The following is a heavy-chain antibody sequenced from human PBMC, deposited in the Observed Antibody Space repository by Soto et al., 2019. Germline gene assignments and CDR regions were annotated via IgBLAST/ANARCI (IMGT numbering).Heavy chain of an antibody. V-gene: IGHV5-51*01. CDR3: ATYGSGSHFDW. CDR2: IYPGNSDT. Sequence: GESLKISCKGSGYSFTSFWIGWVRQMPGKGLEWMGIIYPGNSDTRYSPSFQGQVTLSADKSINTAYLQWSSLKASDTAMYYCATYGSGSHFDWWGQGTLVTVSS. J-gene: IGHJ4*02. D-gene: IGHD2-15*01. CDR1: GYSFTSFW.